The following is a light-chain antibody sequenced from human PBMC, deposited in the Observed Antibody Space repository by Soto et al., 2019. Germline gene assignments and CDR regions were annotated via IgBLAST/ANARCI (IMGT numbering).Light chain of an antibody. J-gene: IGLJ3*02. CDR2: DGS. V-gene: IGLV2-23*01. CDR1: ISNVGSYAL. Sequence: QSALTQPASVSGSPGQSITISCTGTISNVGSYALVSWYQQHPGKAPKLMIYDGSKRPSGVSRRFSGSKSGNTASLTISGLQAEDEADYYCCSYAGSRTSWVFGGGTKLTVL. CDR3: CSYAGSRTSWV.